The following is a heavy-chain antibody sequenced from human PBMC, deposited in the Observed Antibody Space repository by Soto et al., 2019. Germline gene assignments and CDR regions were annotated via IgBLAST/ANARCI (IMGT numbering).Heavy chain of an antibody. Sequence: QVQLQESGPGLVKPSETLSLTCTVSGGSISSYYWSWIRQPPGKGLEWIGYIYYSGSTNYNPSLKSRVTISVDTSKNQFSLKLSSVTAADTAVYYCARDRYSSGWYAFDIWGQGTMVTVSS. V-gene: IGHV4-59*01. CDR3: ARDRYSSGWYAFDI. CDR1: GGSISSYY. D-gene: IGHD6-19*01. CDR2: IYYSGST. J-gene: IGHJ3*02.